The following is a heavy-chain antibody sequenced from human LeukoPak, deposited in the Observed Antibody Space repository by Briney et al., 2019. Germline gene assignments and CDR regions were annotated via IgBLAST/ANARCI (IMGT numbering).Heavy chain of an antibody. CDR3: ARGGSPPEALGDNFAV. CDR1: GFTFGSYW. Sequence: PGGSLRLSCAASGFTFGSYWMHWVRQAPGKGLVWVSRVKSDGSSTNYADSVKGRFTVSRDNAKNTLILQMNSLRAEDTAVYYCARGGSPPEALGDNFAVWGNGTWSPSLQ. V-gene: IGHV3-74*01. J-gene: IGHJ3*01. D-gene: IGHD1-26*01. CDR2: VKSDGSST.